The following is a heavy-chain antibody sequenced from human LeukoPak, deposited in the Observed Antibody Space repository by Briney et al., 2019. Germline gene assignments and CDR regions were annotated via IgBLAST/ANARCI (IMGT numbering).Heavy chain of an antibody. J-gene: IGHJ1*01. CDR1: GFSVSSYS. Sequence: GGSLRLSCAASGFSVSSYSLNWVRQAPGKGLEWVSYISSRSTTIYYADSVKGRFTISRDNAKNSLYLQMNSLRAEDTAVYYCARGTGIVGATVWGQGTLVTVSS. CDR3: ARGTGIVGATV. V-gene: IGHV3-48*01. D-gene: IGHD1-26*01. CDR2: ISSRSTTI.